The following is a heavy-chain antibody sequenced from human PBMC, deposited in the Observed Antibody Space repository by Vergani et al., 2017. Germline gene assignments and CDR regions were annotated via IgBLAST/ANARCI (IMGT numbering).Heavy chain of an antibody. Sequence: QVQLVQSGAEVKKPGSSVKVSCKASGGTFSSYAISWVRQAPGQGLEWMGGIIPIFGTANYAQKFQGRVTITADESTSTASMGLSSLRSEDTAVYYCARGPGLDPKYYYYYMDVWGKGTTVTVSS. D-gene: IGHD1-1*01. CDR2: IIPIFGTA. V-gene: IGHV1-69*01. CDR3: ARGPGLDPKYYYYYMDV. CDR1: GGTFSSYA. J-gene: IGHJ6*03.